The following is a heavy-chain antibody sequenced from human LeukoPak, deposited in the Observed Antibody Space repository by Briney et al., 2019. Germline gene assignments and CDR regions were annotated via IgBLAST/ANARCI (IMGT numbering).Heavy chain of an antibody. D-gene: IGHD3-22*01. CDR2: IYTSGRT. CDR3: ARGPDYYDGSGYRFDY. V-gene: IGHV4-4*07. Sequence: PSETLSLTCTVSGDSISSYYWNWIRQPAGKGLEWIGRIYTSGRTNYNPSLKSRVTMSIDTSKNQFSLKLSSVTAADTAVYYYARGPDYYDGSGYRFDYWGPGTLVTVSS. CDR1: GDSISSYY. J-gene: IGHJ4*02.